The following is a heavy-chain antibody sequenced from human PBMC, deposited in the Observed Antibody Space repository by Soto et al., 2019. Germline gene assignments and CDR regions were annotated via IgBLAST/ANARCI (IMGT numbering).Heavy chain of an antibody. CDR1: GFTFDDYA. CDR2: ISWDGGST. D-gene: IGHD5-12*01. V-gene: IGHV3-43D*04. CDR3: ANDIGFARDGYNKGHYYYGMDA. J-gene: IGHJ6*02. Sequence: AETRSLSCAASGFTFDDYAMHWVRQGPGKGLEWVSLISWDGGSTYYADSVKGRFTISRDRSKNSLYLQMKSLRAEDTALYYSANDIGFARDGYNKGHYYYGMDAWGHGTTVTVS.